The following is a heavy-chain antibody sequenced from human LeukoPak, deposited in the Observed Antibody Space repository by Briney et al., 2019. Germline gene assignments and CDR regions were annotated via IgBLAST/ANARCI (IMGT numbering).Heavy chain of an antibody. D-gene: IGHD1-26*01. J-gene: IGHJ3*02. CDR2: IYYSGST. CDR3: ASPDSGTYVARAFDI. CDR1: GGSISSSSYY. Sequence: SETLSLTCTVSGGSISSSSYYWGWFRQPPGKGLEWIGSIYYSGSTYYTASLKSRVTISVDTSKNQFSLRLSSVTAADTAVYYCASPDSGTYVARAFDIWGQGTLVTVSS. V-gene: IGHV4-39*01.